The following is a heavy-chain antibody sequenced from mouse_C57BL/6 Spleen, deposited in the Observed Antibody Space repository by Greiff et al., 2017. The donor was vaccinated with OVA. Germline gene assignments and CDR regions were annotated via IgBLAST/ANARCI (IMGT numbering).Heavy chain of an antibody. V-gene: IGHV1-61*01. CDR2: IYPSDSET. CDR1: GYTFTSYW. D-gene: IGHD2-4*01. J-gene: IGHJ2*01. CDR3: ARRDYDGFDY. Sequence: QQSCKASGYTFTSYWMDWVKQRPGQGLEWIGNIYPSDSETHYNQKFKDKATLTVDKSSSTAYMQLSSLTSEDSAVYYCARRDYDGFDYWGQGTTLTVSS.